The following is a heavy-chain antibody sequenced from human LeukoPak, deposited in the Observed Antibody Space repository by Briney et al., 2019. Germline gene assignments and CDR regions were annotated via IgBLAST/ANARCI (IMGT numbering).Heavy chain of an antibody. CDR2: INAGNGNT. Sequence: GASVKVSCKASGYTFTSYAMHWVRQAPGQRLEWMGWINAGNGNTKYSQKFQGRVTITRDTSASTAYMELSSLRSEDTAMYYCAREDLNVAAAANWFDPWGQGTRVTVSS. V-gene: IGHV1-3*01. CDR1: GYTFTSYA. D-gene: IGHD6-13*01. CDR3: AREDLNVAAAANWFDP. J-gene: IGHJ5*02.